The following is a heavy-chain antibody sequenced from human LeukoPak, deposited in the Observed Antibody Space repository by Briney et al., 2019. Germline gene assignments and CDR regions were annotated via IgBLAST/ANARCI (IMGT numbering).Heavy chain of an antibody. J-gene: IGHJ4*02. CDR3: ARGIDYAEGY. CDR2: VYSDGSP. V-gene: IGHV3-66*02. D-gene: IGHD4-17*01. CDR1: GLTVSSNY. Sequence: GGSLRLSCAASGLTVSSNYMDWVRQAPGKGLEWVAVVYSDGSPYYADSVKGRFTISRDNSKNTLYLQVNSLRVEDTAVYYCARGIDYAEGYWGQGTLVTVSS.